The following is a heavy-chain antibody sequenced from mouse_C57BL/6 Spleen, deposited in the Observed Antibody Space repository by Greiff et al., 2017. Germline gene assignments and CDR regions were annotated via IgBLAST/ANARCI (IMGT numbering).Heavy chain of an antibody. V-gene: IGHV1-53*01. CDR2: INPSNGGT. J-gene: IGHJ2*01. CDR3: ARERTAQAYFDD. CDR1: GYTFPSYW. Sequence: QVQLQQPGTELVKPGASVKLSCKASGYTFPSYWMHWVKQRPGQGLEWIGNINPSNGGTNYNEKFKSKATLTVDKSSSTAYMQLSSLTSEDSAVYYCARERTAQAYFDDWGQGTTLTVSS. D-gene: IGHD3-2*02.